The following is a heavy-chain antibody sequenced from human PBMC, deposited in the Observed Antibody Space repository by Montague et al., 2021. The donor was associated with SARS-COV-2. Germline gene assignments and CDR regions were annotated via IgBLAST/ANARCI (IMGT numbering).Heavy chain of an antibody. CDR1: GFSLSTSGMC. J-gene: IGHJ4*02. D-gene: IGHD4-23*01. CDR2: IDWDDDK. V-gene: IGHV2-70*01. Sequence: PALVKPTQTLTPTCTFSGFSLSTSGMCVSWIRQPPGKALEWLTLIDWDDDKYYSTSLKTRLTISKDTSKNQVVLTMTNMDPVDTATYYCARSYGTTVVTRAFDYWGQGTLVPVSS. CDR3: ARSYGTTVVTRAFDY.